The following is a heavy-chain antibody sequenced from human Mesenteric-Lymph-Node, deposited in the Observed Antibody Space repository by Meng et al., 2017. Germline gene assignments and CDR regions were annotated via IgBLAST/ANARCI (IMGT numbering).Heavy chain of an antibody. J-gene: IGHJ4*02. CDR3: ARRRGGSGRDC. CDR2: IYHSGST. V-gene: IGHV4-39*01. Sequence: QVQLQESGPGLVKPSGTLSLTCTASGGSISSNGYYGDWVRQPPGKGLEWIGAIYHSGSTSYNPSLQSRVTMFVDTSKNQFSLMLTSVTATDTAVYYCARRRGGSGRDCWGQGTLVTVSS. CDR1: GGSISSNGYY. D-gene: IGHD3-10*01.